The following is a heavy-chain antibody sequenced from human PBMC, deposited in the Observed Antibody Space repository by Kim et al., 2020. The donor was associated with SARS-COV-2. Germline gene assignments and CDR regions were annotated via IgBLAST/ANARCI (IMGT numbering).Heavy chain of an antibody. V-gene: IGHV3-30*18. J-gene: IGHJ4*02. D-gene: IGHD6-19*01. CDR1: GFTFSSYG. CDR3: AKDSHRPTGGWYLPDY. Sequence: GGSLRLSCAASGFTFSSYGMHWVRQAPGKGLEWVAVISYDGSNKYYADSVKGRFTISRDNSKNTLYLQMNSLRAEDTAVYYCAKDSHRPTGGWYLPDYWGQGTLVTVSS. CDR2: ISYDGSNK.